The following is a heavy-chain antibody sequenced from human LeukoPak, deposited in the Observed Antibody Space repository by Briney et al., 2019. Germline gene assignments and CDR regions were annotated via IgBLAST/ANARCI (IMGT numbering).Heavy chain of an antibody. CDR2: IYSDGST. J-gene: IGHJ4*02. CDR3: ARDFVVVTGEQNDY. V-gene: IGHV3-66*01. D-gene: IGHD2-21*02. Sequence: GGSLRLSCAASGFTVSSNYMSWVRQAPGKGLEWVSLIYSDGSTFYADSVKGRFTISRDNSKNTLYLQMNSLRAEDTAVYYCARDFVVVTGEQNDYWGQGTLVTVSS. CDR1: GFTVSSNY.